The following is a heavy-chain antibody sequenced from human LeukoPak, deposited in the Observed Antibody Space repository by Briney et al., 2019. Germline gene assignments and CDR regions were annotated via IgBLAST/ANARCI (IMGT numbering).Heavy chain of an antibody. J-gene: IGHJ4*02. CDR3: TRSVRNGHFDY. D-gene: IGHD2-8*01. CDR2: MNPNSGNT. Sequence: SVKVSCKASGYTFTNYDINWVRQATGQGLEWMGWMNPNSGNTGYAQKFQGRVTMTRSTSISTAYMELSSLRFEDTAVYFCTRSVRNGHFDYWGQGTLVTVSS. CDR1: GYTFTNYD. V-gene: IGHV1-8*01.